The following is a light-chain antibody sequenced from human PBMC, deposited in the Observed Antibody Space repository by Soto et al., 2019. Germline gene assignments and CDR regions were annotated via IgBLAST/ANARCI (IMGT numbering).Light chain of an antibody. CDR1: QSVSSF. Sequence: EIVLTQSPATLSLSPGERATLSCRASQSVSSFLAWYQQKPGQAPRLLIYDASNRATGIPARFRGSGSGTVFTLTISSLEPEDFAVYYCQQRSSWPSSFGQGTKLDIK. CDR3: QQRSSWPSS. J-gene: IGKJ2*01. V-gene: IGKV3-11*01. CDR2: DAS.